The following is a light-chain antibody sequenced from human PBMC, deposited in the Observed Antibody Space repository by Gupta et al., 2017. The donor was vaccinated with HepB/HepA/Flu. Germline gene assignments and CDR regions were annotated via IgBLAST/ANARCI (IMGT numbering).Light chain of an antibody. CDR3: QQGRS. J-gene: IGKJ2*04. CDR2: KAS. V-gene: IGKV1-5*03. CDR1: QSISSW. Sequence: DLQMNQSPSTLAASVGDRVTITCRASQSISSWLAWYQQKPGKAPKLLIYKASRLERGVPSRCSGSGSGTEFTLTISSLHPDDFATYYGQQGRSFGQGTKLEIK.